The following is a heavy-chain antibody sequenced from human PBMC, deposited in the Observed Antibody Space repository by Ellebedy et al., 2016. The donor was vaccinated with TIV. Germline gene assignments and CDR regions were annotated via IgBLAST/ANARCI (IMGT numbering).Heavy chain of an antibody. V-gene: IGHV3-53*01. D-gene: IGHD1-26*01. J-gene: IGHJ3*02. CDR2: IYSDGST. CDR1: GVNVSSNY. Sequence: GGSLRLSXAASGVNVSSNYMSWVRQAPGKGLEWVSIIYSDGSTYYADSVKGRFTLSRDISKNTLFLQMNSLRAKDTAVYYCARAKRGSYYSAFDIWGQGTMVTVSS. CDR3: ARAKRGSYYSAFDI.